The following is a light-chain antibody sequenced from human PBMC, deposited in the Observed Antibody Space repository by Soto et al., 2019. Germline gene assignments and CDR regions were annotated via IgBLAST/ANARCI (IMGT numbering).Light chain of an antibody. CDR3: QQYGSSPLT. CDR1: QSVSSSY. Sequence: EIVLTQSPGTLSLSPGERATISCRASQSVSSSYLAWYQQKPGQAPRLLIYGASSRATGIPDRFSGSGSGTDFTLTINRLEPEDFAVYYCQQYGSSPLTFGGGTKVDIK. J-gene: IGKJ4*01. CDR2: GAS. V-gene: IGKV3-20*01.